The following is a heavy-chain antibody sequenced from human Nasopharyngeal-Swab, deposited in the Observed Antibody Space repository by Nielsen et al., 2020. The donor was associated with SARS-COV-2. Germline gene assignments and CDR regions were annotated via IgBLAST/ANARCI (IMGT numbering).Heavy chain of an antibody. D-gene: IGHD2-21*02. J-gene: IGHJ6*02. Sequence: ASVKVSCKASGYSFTSYGISWVRQAPGQGLEWMGWISAYNDNTNYAQKLQGRVTMTTDTSTSTAYMELRSLRSDDTAVYYCARLYCGGDCYSEDYYGMDVWGQGTTVTVSS. CDR1: GYSFTSYG. CDR2: ISAYNDNT. V-gene: IGHV1-18*01. CDR3: ARLYCGGDCYSEDYYGMDV.